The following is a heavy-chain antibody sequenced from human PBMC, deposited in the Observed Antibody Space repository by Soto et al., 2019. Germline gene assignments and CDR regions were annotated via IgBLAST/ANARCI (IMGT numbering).Heavy chain of an antibody. CDR1: GFTFNNHA. CDR2: ISYDGVNK. J-gene: IGHJ4*02. CDR3: ARGIQLWLRRFDY. Sequence: PGGSLRLSCGGSGFTFNNHAFHWVRQAPGKGLEWVALISYDGVNKYYADSVKGRFTVSRDNSKNMLYLQINSLRPEDTAIYYCARGIQLWLRRFDYWGQGTRVTVSS. V-gene: IGHV3-30-3*01. D-gene: IGHD5-18*01.